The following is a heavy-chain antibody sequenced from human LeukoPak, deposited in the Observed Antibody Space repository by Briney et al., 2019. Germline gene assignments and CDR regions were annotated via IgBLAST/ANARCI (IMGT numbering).Heavy chain of an antibody. CDR3: ARDVYAYFYGMDV. CDR2: IYYSGST. V-gene: IGHV4-59*01. J-gene: IGHJ6*02. D-gene: IGHD2/OR15-2a*01. Sequence: SETLSLTCTVSGGSITSYYWSWIRQPPGKGLEWIGYIYYSGSTNYNPSLKSRATISVDTSKNQFSLKLSSMTTADTAIYYCARDVYAYFYGMDVWGQGTTVTVSS. CDR1: GGSITSYY.